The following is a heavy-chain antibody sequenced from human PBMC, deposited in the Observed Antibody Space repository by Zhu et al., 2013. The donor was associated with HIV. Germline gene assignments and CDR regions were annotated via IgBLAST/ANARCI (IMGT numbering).Heavy chain of an antibody. J-gene: IGHJ6*02. CDR3: ARGLWELLRGXDYGMDV. CDR2: INPNSGGT. V-gene: IGHV1-2*04. D-gene: IGHD1-26*01. Sequence: QVQLVQSGAEVKKPGASVKVSCKASGYTFTGYYMHWVRQAPGQGLEWMGWINPNSGGTNYAQKFQGWVTMTRDTSISTAYMELSRLRSDDTAVYYCARGLWELLRGXDYGMDVWGQGTTVTVSS. CDR1: GYTFTGYY.